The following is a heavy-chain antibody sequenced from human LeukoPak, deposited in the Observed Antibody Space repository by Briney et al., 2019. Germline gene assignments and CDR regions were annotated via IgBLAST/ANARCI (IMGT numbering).Heavy chain of an antibody. V-gene: IGHV3-20*04. CDR1: GFTFDDYG. J-gene: IGHJ1*01. CDR2: INWNGGST. Sequence: GGSLRLSCAASGFTFDDYGMSWVRQAPGKGLEWVSGINWNGGSTGYADSVKGRFTISRDNAKNSLYLQMNSLRAEDTALYYCAKEIYGDATGGRFQQWGQGTLVTVSS. D-gene: IGHD4-17*01. CDR3: AKEIYGDATGGRFQQ.